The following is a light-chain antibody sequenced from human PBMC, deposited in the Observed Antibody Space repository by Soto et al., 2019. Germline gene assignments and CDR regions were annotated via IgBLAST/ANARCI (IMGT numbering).Light chain of an antibody. CDR3: QQCNDRRTWT. V-gene: IGKV3-15*01. CDR1: QSVSSN. Sequence: EIVMTQSPATLSVSLGERATLSCRASQSVSSNLAWYQQKPGQAPRLLIYGASTRATGIPARFSGSGSRTEFTLTISSLQTEDFASYYCQQCNDRRTWTFGQGTKVEIK. CDR2: GAS. J-gene: IGKJ1*01.